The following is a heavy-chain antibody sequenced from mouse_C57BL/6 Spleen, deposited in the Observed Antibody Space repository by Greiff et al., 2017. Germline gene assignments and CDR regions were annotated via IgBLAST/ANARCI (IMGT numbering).Heavy chain of an antibody. CDR2: INPRNGGT. V-gene: IGHV1-53*01. CDR1: GYTFTSYW. J-gene: IGHJ3*01. CDR3: ARGGLGGCDAWFAY. Sequence: QVQLQQPGTELVKPGASVKLSCKASGYTFTSYWMHWVKQRPGQGLEWIGNINPRNGGTNYNEKFKSKATLTVDKSSSTAYMQLSSLTSEDSAVYYCARGGLGGCDAWFAYWGQGTLVTVSA. D-gene: IGHD3-1*01.